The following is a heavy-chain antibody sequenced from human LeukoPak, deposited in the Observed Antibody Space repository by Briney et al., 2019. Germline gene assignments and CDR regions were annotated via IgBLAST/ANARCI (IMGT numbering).Heavy chain of an antibody. V-gene: IGHV1-2*06. Sequence: GASVKVSCKASGYTFTGYYMHWVRQAPGQGLEWMGRVNPNNGVPNYAQKFQGRVTMTRDTAISTFYMELSSLRSDGTAVYFCAREVGYSSSYYGRFDPWGQGTLVIVSS. D-gene: IGHD2-2*01. CDR1: GYTFTGYY. J-gene: IGHJ5*02. CDR3: AREVGYSSSYYGRFDP. CDR2: VNPNNGVP.